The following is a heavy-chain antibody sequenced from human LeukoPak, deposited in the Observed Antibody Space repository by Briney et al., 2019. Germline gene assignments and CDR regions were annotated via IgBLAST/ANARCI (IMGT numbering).Heavy chain of an antibody. CDR1: AFTFRSYW. D-gene: IGHD4-17*01. CDR2: IKEDGSEN. CDR3: ARYGNNVDNAFDI. Sequence: GGSLRLSCAASAFTFRSYWMSWVRQAPGKGLEWVANIKEDGSENYYVDSVKGRFTISRDNAENSLYLQMNSLRVEDAALYYCARYGNNVDNAFDIWGQGTMVTVSS. V-gene: IGHV3-7*01. J-gene: IGHJ3*02.